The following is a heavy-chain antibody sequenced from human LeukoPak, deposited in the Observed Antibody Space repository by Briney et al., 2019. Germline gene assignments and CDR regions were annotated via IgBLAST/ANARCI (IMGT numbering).Heavy chain of an antibody. V-gene: IGHV3-48*02. CDR1: GLTLSSYS. J-gene: IGHJ5*02. CDR3: ARTVIAVAADWFDP. Sequence: PGGSLRLPCAASGLTLSSYSMNWVRQAPRKGLVGGSDSSSGSSIISYADSVKGRFTISRDNAKHSLYLQMNSLRDEDTAVYYCARTVIAVAADWFDPWGRGTVVSVFS. D-gene: IGHD6-19*01. CDR2: SSSGSSII.